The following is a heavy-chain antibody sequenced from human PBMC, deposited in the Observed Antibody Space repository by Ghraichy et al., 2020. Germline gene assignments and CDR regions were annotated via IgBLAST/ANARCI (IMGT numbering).Heavy chain of an antibody. CDR2: IYYSGST. Sequence: SQTLSITCTVSGGSISSSSYYWGWIRQPPGKGLEWIGSIYYSGSTYYNPSLKSRVTISVDTSKNQFSLKLSSVTAADTAVYYCARRQGGCSGGSCYYYYGMDVWGQGTTVTVSS. CDR1: GGSISSSSYY. D-gene: IGHD2-15*01. CDR3: ARRQGGCSGGSCYYYYGMDV. V-gene: IGHV4-39*01. J-gene: IGHJ6*02.